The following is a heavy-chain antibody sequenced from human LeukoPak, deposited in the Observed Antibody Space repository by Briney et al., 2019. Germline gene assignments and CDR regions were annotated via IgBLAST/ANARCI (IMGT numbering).Heavy chain of an antibody. Sequence: PSETLSLTCTVSGGSISSSSYYWGWIRQPPGKGLEWIGSIYYSGSTYYNPSLKSRVTISVDTSKNQFSLKLSSVTAADTAVYYCARATPHIGWLDWGQGTLVTVSS. CDR3: ARATPHIGWLD. D-gene: IGHD6-19*01. J-gene: IGHJ4*02. CDR2: IYYSGST. V-gene: IGHV4-39*01. CDR1: GGSISSSSYY.